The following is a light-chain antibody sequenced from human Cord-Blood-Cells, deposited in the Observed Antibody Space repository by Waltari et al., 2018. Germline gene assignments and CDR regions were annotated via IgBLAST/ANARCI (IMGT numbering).Light chain of an antibody. J-gene: IGKJ5*01. Sequence: DIQMTQSPSSLSASVGDRVTITCQASQDISNYLNWYQKKPGKAPKLLIYDASNLETGVTARFSGSGSGTDVTFTISSLQPEDIATYYCQQYDNLPITFGQGTRLEIK. CDR2: DAS. V-gene: IGKV1-33*01. CDR1: QDISNY. CDR3: QQYDNLPIT.